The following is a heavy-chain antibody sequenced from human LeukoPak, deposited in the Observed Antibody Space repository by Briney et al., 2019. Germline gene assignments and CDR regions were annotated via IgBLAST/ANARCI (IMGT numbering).Heavy chain of an antibody. CDR3: AISGAHAFDN. Sequence: SQTLSLTCALSGDSVSRNSVAWNWIRQSPPRGLEWLGRTYYRFKWHSEYPVSVKRRININTDPSNNHLSLQPHCAPPKHTGVYGCAISGAHAFDNWGQGTMVTVSS. CDR1: GDSVSRNSVA. CDR2: TYYRFKWHS. J-gene: IGHJ3*02. D-gene: IGHD6-19*01. V-gene: IGHV6-1*01.